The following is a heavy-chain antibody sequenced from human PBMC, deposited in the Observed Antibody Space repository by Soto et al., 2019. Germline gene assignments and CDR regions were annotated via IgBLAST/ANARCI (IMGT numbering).Heavy chain of an antibody. Sequence: QVQLVQSGAEVKKPGSSVKVSCKASGGTFSNSTINWVRQAPGQGLEWMGGIIPIFGTPNYAQKFQGRVTITADKSTSTAYMELSSLRSEDTAVYYCASLADCYGSSGYLKRYYYYGLDVWGQGTTVTVS. J-gene: IGHJ6*02. V-gene: IGHV1-69*06. CDR3: ASLADCYGSSGYLKRYYYYGLDV. CDR2: IIPIFGTP. CDR1: GGTFSNST. D-gene: IGHD3-22*01.